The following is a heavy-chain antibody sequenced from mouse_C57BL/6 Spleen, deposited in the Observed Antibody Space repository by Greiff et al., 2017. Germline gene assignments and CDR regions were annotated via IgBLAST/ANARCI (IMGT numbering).Heavy chain of an antibody. CDR1: GYTFTDYE. V-gene: IGHV1-15*01. CDR3: TRLTDYDYAMDY. D-gene: IGHD2-4*01. J-gene: IGHJ4*01. CDR2: IDPETGGT. Sequence: VQLQQSGAELVRPGASVTLSCKASGYTFTDYEMHWVKQTPVHGLEWIGAIDPETGGTAYNQKFKGKAILTADKSSSTAYMELRSLTSEDSAVYYCTRLTDYDYAMDYRRQGTSGTVSS.